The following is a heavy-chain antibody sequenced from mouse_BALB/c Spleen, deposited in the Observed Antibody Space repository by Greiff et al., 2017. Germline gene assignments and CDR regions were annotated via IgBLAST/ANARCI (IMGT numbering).Heavy chain of an antibody. Sequence: ESGPGLVKPSQSLSLTCSVTGYSITSGYYWNWIRQFPGNKLEWMGYISYDGSNNYNPSIKNRNTITLDTSKNQFFLKLNTVTTEDTATYYCARGSYSSYKYFDVWGEGTTVTVSS. D-gene: IGHD3-2*02. CDR2: ISYDGSN. V-gene: IGHV3-6*02. J-gene: IGHJ1*01. CDR3: ARGSYSSYKYFDV. CDR1: GYSITSGYY.